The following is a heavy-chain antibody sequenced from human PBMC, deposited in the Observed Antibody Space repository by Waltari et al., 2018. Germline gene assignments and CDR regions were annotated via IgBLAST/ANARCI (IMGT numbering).Heavy chain of an antibody. CDR3: AKADIVGVVAGTDGDAFDI. V-gene: IGHV3-23*04. Sequence: EVQLVESGGGLVQPGGSLRLSCAASGFTFSSYAMSWVRQAPGKGLEWVSAISGSGGSKSEADAGKGRFTISRDKSKNTQYLQMNSLRAEDTAVYYCAKADIVGVVAGTDGDAFDIWGQGTMVTVSS. CDR2: ISGSGGSK. CDR1: GFTFSSYA. J-gene: IGHJ3*02. D-gene: IGHD2-15*01.